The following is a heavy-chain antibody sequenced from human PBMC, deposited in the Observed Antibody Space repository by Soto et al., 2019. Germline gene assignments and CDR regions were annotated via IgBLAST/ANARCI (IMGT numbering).Heavy chain of an antibody. J-gene: IGHJ4*02. CDR1: GCSISSGGYY. CDR3: ERDGGYDSSGYSVDY. CDR2: IYYSGRT. D-gene: IGHD3-22*01. V-gene: IGHV4-31*03. Sequence: QVQLQESGPGLVKPSQTLSLTCTVSGCSISSGGYYWSWIRQHPGKGLEWSGYIYYSGRTYYNPSLKSRGTMSVDTSKNQFSLKLSAVTAADTAVYYCERDGGYDSSGYSVDYWGQGTLVPVSS.